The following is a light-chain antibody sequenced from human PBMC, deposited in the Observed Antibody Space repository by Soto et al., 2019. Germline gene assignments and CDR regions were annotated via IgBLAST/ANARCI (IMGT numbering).Light chain of an antibody. CDR2: AAS. CDR1: QGISSY. CDR3: QQYNLWPPET. Sequence: DIQLTQSPSFLSASVGDRVTITCRASQGISSYLAWYQQKPGKAPKLLIYAASTRATGIPARFTGSGSGTEFILTISSLQSEDSAVYYCQQYNLWPPETFGQGTKVDIK. V-gene: IGKV1-9*01. J-gene: IGKJ1*01.